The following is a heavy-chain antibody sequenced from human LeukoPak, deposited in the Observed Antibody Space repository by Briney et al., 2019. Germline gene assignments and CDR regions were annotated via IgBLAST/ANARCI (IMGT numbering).Heavy chain of an antibody. J-gene: IGHJ6*02. V-gene: IGHV4-31*03. D-gene: IGHD4-17*01. Sequence: PSQTLSLTCTVSGGSISSGGYYWSWIRQHPGKGLEWIGYIYYSGSTYYNPSLKSRVTISVDTSKNQFSLKLSSVTAADTAVYYCARTTVPMGYYGMDVWGQGTTVTVSS. CDR1: GGSISSGGYY. CDR2: IYYSGST. CDR3: ARTTVPMGYYGMDV.